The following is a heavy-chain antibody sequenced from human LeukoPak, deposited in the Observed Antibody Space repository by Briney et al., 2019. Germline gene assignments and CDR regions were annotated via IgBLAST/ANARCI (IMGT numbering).Heavy chain of an antibody. CDR3: ARGDGVIGAIGIGSWYFDL. V-gene: IGHV4-34*01. CDR2: VTRTGST. Sequence: SETLSLTCTVSGGSISSYYWSWIRQPPGKGLEWIGEVTRTGSTNYHPSLKSRVLISVDTSKSQFSLKVNSVTAADTGVYYCARGDGVIGAIGIGSWYFDLWGRGTLVAVSS. J-gene: IGHJ2*01. D-gene: IGHD2/OR15-2a*01. CDR1: GGSISSYY.